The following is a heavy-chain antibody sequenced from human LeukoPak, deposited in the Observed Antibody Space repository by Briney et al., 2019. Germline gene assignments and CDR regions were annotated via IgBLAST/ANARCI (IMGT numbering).Heavy chain of an antibody. D-gene: IGHD2-15*01. CDR2: IWFDGSNK. Sequence: GGSLRLSCVTSGFTFSNFGMHWVRQAPGKGLEWVAVIWFDGSNKNYGDSVKGRFTISRDNYENMLYLEMNSLRAEDTAMYFCARGGPDTPFDYWGQGTLVTVSS. J-gene: IGHJ4*02. V-gene: IGHV3-33*01. CDR1: GFTFSNFG. CDR3: ARGGPDTPFDY.